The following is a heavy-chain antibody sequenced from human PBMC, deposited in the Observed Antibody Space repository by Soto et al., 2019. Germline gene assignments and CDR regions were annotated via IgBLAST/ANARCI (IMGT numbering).Heavy chain of an antibody. CDR1: GGSISSSSYY. J-gene: IGHJ1*01. V-gene: IGHV4-39*01. CDR3: ARHSTHEYYDFWSGYLEYFQH. CDR2: IYYSGGT. D-gene: IGHD3-3*01. Sequence: SETLSLTCTVSGGSISSSSYYWGWIRQPPGKGLEWIGSIYYSGGTYYNPSLKSRVTISVDTSKNQFSLKLSSVTAADTAVYYCARHSTHEYYDFWSGYLEYFQHWGQGTLVTVSS.